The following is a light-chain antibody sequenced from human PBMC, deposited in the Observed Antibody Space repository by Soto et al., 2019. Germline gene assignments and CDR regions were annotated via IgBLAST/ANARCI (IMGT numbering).Light chain of an antibody. Sequence: DIQMTQSPSSLSASVGDRFTITCRASQIISSYLNWYQQKPGKAPKLLIYAASSLQSGVPSRFSGSGSGTDFTLTISSLQPEDFATYYCQQSYSTPLTFGGGTTVDIK. V-gene: IGKV1-39*01. CDR3: QQSYSTPLT. J-gene: IGKJ4*01. CDR1: QIISSY. CDR2: AAS.